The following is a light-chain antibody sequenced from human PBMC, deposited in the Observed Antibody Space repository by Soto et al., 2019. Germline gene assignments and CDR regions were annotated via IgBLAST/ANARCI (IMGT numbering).Light chain of an antibody. CDR1: QSVGSY. V-gene: IGKV3-11*01. CDR2: DAS. CDR3: QQRSNPPVT. J-gene: IGKJ5*01. Sequence: EIVLTQSPATLSLSPGERATLSCRASQSVGSYLAWYQQKPGQAPRLLIYDASNRATGIPARFSGSGSGTDFTLNISSLEPEDFAVYYCQQRSNPPVTFGQGTRLEIK.